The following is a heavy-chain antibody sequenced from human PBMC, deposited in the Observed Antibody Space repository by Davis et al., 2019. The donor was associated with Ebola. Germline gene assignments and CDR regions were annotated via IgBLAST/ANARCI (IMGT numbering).Heavy chain of an antibody. CDR2: VHYSGTT. J-gene: IGHJ6*02. CDR3: ARGNYGDYIVLYYYNMDV. CDR1: GGSISSYY. D-gene: IGHD4-17*01. Sequence: MPSDTLSLTCPLPGGSISSYYCSWIRQPPGKGLEWIGYVHYSGTTNYNPSLKSRVTMSVDTSKNQFSLKLSSVTAADTAVYYCARGNYGDYIVLYYYNMDVWGQGTTVTVSS. V-gene: IGHV4-59*01.